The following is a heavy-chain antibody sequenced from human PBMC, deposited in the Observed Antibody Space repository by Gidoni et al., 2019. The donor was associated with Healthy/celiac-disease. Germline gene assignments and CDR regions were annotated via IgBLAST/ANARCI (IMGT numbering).Heavy chain of an antibody. CDR2: ISYDGSNK. J-gene: IGHJ3*02. CDR3: ARERGDDYGDYVEAFDI. Sequence: QVQLVESGGGVVQPGRSLRLSCAASGFTFSSSAMHWVRQAPGKGLEWVAVISYDGSNKYYADSVKGRFTISRDNSKNTLYLQMNSLRAEDTAVYYCARERGDDYGDYVEAFDIWGQGTMVTVSS. D-gene: IGHD4-17*01. CDR1: GFTFSSSA. V-gene: IGHV3-30-3*01.